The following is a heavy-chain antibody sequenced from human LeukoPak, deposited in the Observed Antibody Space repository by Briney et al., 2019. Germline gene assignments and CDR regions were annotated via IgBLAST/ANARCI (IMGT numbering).Heavy chain of an antibody. J-gene: IGHJ5*02. CDR1: GGSISGYY. V-gene: IGHV4-4*07. Sequence: SETLSLTCTVSGGSISGYYWSWIRQPAGKGLEWIGRIYTSGSTNYSPSLKSRVTMSVDTSKNQFSLTLSSVTAADTAVYYCAREVAAAGTRWFDPWGQGTLVTVSS. CDR3: AREVAAAGTRWFDP. CDR2: IYTSGST. D-gene: IGHD6-13*01.